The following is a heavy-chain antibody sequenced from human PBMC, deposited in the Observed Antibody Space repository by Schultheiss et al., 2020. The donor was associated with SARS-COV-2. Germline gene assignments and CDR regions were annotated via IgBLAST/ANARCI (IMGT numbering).Heavy chain of an antibody. D-gene: IGHD6-19*01. V-gene: IGHV5-10-1*04. CDR2: IDPSDSYT. J-gene: IGHJ4*02. Sequence: GGSLRLSCKGSGYSFTSYWIGWVRQMPGKGLEWMGRIDPSDSYTNYSPSFQGQVTISADKSINTAYLQWSSLKASDTAMYYCARHSSGSFDYWGQGTLVTVSS. CDR3: ARHSSGSFDY. CDR1: GYSFTSYW.